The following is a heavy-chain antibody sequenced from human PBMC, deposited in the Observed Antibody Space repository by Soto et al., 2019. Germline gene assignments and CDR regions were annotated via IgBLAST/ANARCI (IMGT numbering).Heavy chain of an antibody. CDR3: AREGLVLVQTTVNSDYYYYAMDV. Sequence: GASVKVSCKASVDTFSTYTITWIRQAPGQGLEWMGGIIPRSATSKYAQKFQGRVTITADESTSTVYMELSTLRPEDTAVYYCAREGLVLVQTTVNSDYYYYAMDVWGQGTTVTVSS. D-gene: IGHD4-17*01. CDR2: IIPRSATS. V-gene: IGHV1-69*13. J-gene: IGHJ6*02. CDR1: VDTFSTYT.